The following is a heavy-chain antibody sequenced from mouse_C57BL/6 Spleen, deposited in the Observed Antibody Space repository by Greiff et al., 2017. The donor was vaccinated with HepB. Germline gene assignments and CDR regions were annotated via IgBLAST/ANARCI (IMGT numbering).Heavy chain of an antibody. V-gene: IGHV1-64*01. D-gene: IGHD2-1*01. Sequence: QVQLQQSGAELVKPGASVKLSCKASGYTFTSYWMHWVKQRPGQGLEWIGMIHPNSGSTNYNEKFKSKATLTVDKSSSTAYMQLSSLTSEDSAVYYCAKGNYPDYAMDYWGQGTSVTVSS. J-gene: IGHJ4*01. CDR2: IHPNSGST. CDR1: GYTFTSYW. CDR3: AKGNYPDYAMDY.